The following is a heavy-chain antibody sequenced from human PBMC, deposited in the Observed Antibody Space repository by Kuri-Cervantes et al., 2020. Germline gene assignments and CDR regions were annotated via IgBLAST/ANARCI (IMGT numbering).Heavy chain of an antibody. V-gene: IGHV4-34*01. Sequence: SETLSLTCAVYGGSLSGYYWSWIRQPPGKGLEWIGEINHSGSTNYNPSLKSRVTISVDTSKNQFSLKLSSVTAADTAVYYCARGRGESSGWXFSITPTQGXGLVSFDYWGQGTLVTVSS. CDR2: INHSGST. D-gene: IGHD6-19*01. J-gene: IGHJ4*02. CDR3: ARGRGESSGWXFSITPTQGXGLVSFDY. CDR1: GGSLSGYY.